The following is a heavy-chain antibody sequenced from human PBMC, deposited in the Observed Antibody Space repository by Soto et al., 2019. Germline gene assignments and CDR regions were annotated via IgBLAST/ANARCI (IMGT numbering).Heavy chain of an antibody. CDR2: IIPIFGTA. J-gene: IGHJ6*02. V-gene: IGHV1-69*13. CDR1: GGTFSSYA. Sequence: GASVKVSCKASGGTFSSYAISWVRQAPGQGLEWMGGIIPIFGTANYAQKFQGRVTITADESTSTAYMELSSLRSEDTAVYYCARSYYDSSGYWRYYGMDVWGQGTTVTSP. CDR3: ARSYYDSSGYWRYYGMDV. D-gene: IGHD3-22*01.